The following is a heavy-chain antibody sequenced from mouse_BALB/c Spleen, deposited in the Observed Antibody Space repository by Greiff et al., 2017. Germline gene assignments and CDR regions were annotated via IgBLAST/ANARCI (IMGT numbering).Heavy chain of an antibody. CDR3: TRDGITTVVFDD. J-gene: IGHJ2*01. CDR1: GFTFSSYT. V-gene: IGHV5-6-4*01. D-gene: IGHD1-1*01. Sequence: EVQGVESGGGLVKPGGSLKLSCAASGFTFSSYTMSWVRQTPEKRLEWVATISSGGSYTYYPDSLKGRFTISRDNAKNTLYLQMSSLKSEDTAMYYCTRDGITTVVFDDWGQGTTLTVSS. CDR2: ISSGGSYT.